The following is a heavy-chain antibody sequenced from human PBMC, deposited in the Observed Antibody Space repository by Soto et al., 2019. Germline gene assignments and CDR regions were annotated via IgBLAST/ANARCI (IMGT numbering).Heavy chain of an antibody. D-gene: IGHD3-3*01. Sequence: PSETLSLTCIVSGGSISSYHWSWIRQPAGKGLEWIGRVYTSGSMNYNPSLKSRVTMSVDTSKKQFSLKLSSVTAADTAVYYCARDNTDFWSGNDFGMDVWGQGTTVTVSS. J-gene: IGHJ6*02. CDR3: ARDNTDFWSGNDFGMDV. CDR2: VYTSGSM. V-gene: IGHV4-4*07. CDR1: GGSISSYH.